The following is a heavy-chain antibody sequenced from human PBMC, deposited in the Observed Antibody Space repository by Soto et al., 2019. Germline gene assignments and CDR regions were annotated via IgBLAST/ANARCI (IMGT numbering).Heavy chain of an antibody. CDR2: ISGSAIST. V-gene: IGHV3-23*01. Sequence: PGGSLRLSCAASGFTFSDYAMSWVRQAPGKGLEWVSTISGSAISTYYADSAKGRFTISRDNSKNTLYLQMDSLRADDTAVYYCAKEKVSTTYNYDYWGQGTLVTVSS. J-gene: IGHJ4*02. CDR1: GFTFSDYA. D-gene: IGHD5-12*01. CDR3: AKEKVSTTYNYDY.